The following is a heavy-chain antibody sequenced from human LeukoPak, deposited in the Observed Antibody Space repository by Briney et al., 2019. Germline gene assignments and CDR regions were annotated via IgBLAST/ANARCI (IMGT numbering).Heavy chain of an antibody. D-gene: IGHD2-15*01. CDR3: AKGYCSGGYCYPGAGY. CDR1: GFTFSDYV. J-gene: IGHJ4*02. Sequence: GGSLRLSCAASGFTFSDYVMTWVRQAPGKGLEWVSAISGSGGSTHYADSVKGRFTISRENAKNSVYLQMNSLRAEDTAVYYCAKGYCSGGYCYPGAGYWGQGALVTVSS. V-gene: IGHV3-23*01. CDR2: ISGSGGST.